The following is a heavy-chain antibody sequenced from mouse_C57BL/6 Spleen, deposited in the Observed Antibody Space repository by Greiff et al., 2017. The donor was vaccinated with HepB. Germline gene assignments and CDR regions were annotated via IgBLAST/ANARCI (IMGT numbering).Heavy chain of an antibody. V-gene: IGHV2-9*01. CDR2: IWGGGST. CDR1: GFPLTSYG. J-gene: IGHJ4*01. Sequence: LHQSLPFLFSPSPLLPITCTVSGFPLTSYGADWVRQPPGKGLEWLGVIWGGGSTNYNSALMSRLSISKDNSKSQVFLKMNSLQTDDTAMYYCAKHGGYAMDYWGQGTSVTVSS. CDR3: AKHGGYAMDY.